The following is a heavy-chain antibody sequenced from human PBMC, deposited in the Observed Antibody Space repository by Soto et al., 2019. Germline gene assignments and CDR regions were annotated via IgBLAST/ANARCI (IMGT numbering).Heavy chain of an antibody. J-gene: IGHJ5*02. CDR3: ARGFPPWFAP. Sequence: QVQLVQSGAEEKKPGATVKVSCKASGYTFLNYAIDWVRQAPGQRLEWMGWINAGNGNTKYSQKFQGRVTITRDTSASTAYMELSSLRSEDTAVYYCARGFPPWFAPGGQGTMVNVSS. D-gene: IGHD3-3*01. CDR2: INAGNGNT. CDR1: GYTFLNYA. V-gene: IGHV1-3*05.